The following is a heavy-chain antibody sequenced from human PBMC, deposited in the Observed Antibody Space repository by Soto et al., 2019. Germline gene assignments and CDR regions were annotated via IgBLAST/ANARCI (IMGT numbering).Heavy chain of an antibody. Sequence: ASVKVSCKASGYTLSNYGISWVRQAPGQGLEWMGWISGNDGKTNYARKFQGRVTMTKDTSTSTAYMEMTSLRHGDTAVYFCARSDDSTYYPLDLWGPGTLVTVSS. CDR2: ISGNDGKT. D-gene: IGHD3-10*01. J-gene: IGHJ5*02. CDR1: GYTLSNYG. V-gene: IGHV1-18*01. CDR3: ARSDDSTYYPLDL.